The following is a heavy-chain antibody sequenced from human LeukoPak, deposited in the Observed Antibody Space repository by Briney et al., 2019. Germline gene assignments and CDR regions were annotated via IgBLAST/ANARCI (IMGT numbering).Heavy chain of an antibody. CDR2: IKQDGSET. Sequence: GGSLRLSCAASEFTCSHHWMTWVRQAPGKGLELVANIKQDGSETYYVDSVKGRFTISRDNAKNSLDMQMNSLRVEDTAVYYCARGPILRHFDYYMDVWGKGTTVIISS. CDR1: EFTCSHHW. V-gene: IGHV3-7*01. D-gene: IGHD3-9*01. J-gene: IGHJ6*03. CDR3: ARGPILRHFDYYMDV.